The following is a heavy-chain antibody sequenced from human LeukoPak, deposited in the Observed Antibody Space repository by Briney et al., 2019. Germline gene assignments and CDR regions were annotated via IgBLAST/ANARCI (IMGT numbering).Heavy chain of an antibody. CDR3: ARVPTVTNWSWVANYYYYGMDV. V-gene: IGHV4-34*01. CDR2: INHSGST. Sequence: SETLSLTCAVYGGSFSGYYWSWIRQPPGKGLEWIGEINHSGSTNYNPSLKSRVTISVDTSKNQFSLKMSSVTAADTAVYYCARVPTVTNWSWVANYYYYGMDVWGQGTTVTVSS. J-gene: IGHJ6*02. CDR1: GGSFSGYY. D-gene: IGHD4-17*01.